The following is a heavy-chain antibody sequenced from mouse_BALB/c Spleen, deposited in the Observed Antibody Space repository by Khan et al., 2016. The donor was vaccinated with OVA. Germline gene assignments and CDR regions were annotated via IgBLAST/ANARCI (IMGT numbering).Heavy chain of an antibody. CDR2: LWSGGST. J-gene: IGHJ3*01. D-gene: IGHD2-4*01. CDR1: GFSLTNYG. CDR3: ARNYDYDEGLAY. V-gene: IGHV2-2*02. Sequence: VQLQESGPGLVQPSQSLSITCTVSGFSLTNYGVHWVRQSPGKGLEWLGVLWSGGSTDYNAAFISRLSIIKDNSKSQVFFKMNSLQANDTAIYYCARNYDYDEGLAYWGQGTLVTVSA.